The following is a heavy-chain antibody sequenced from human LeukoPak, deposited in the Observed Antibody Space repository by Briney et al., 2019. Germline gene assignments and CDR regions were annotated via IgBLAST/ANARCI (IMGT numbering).Heavy chain of an antibody. Sequence: ASVTVSCKASGYTFTGYYLHWIRQAPGQGLEWMGQIYLNGGVTKYAQKFQGRVTMTRDMSINTAYMDLSRLTSDDTAVYYCGRDDPGPNTFDLWGQGTMVTVSS. CDR2: IYLNGGVT. CDR1: GYTFTGYY. V-gene: IGHV1-2*06. J-gene: IGHJ3*01. CDR3: GRDDPGPNTFDL.